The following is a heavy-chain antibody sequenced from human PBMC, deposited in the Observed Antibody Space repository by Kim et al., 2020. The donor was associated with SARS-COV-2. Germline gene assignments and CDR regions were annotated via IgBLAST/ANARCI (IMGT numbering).Heavy chain of an antibody. V-gene: IGHV3-23*01. D-gene: IGHD2-2*03. CDR3: LKGGWGWIWDH. CDR2: IGGSDGTT. Sequence: GGSLRLSCTTSGFTFTGYAMSWVRQAPGKGLEWVSSIGGSDGTTYYVDSVKGRFTISRDDSKSTLYLWMTSLRADDTAVYYCLKGGWGWIWDHWGQGA. J-gene: IGHJ4*02. CDR1: GFTFTGYA.